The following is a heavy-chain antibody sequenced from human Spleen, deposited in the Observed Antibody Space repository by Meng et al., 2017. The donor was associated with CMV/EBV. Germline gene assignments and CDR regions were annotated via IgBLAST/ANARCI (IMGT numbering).Heavy chain of an antibody. CDR2: INHSGST. CDR3: ARVGWYNWFDP. Sequence: SCTVSGGSISATGYYWVWIRQPPGKGLEWIGEINHSGSTNYNPSLKSRVTISVDTSKNQFSLKLSSVTAADTAVYYCARVGWYNWFDPWGQGTLVTVSS. V-gene: IGHV4-39*07. CDR1: GGSISATGYY. D-gene: IGHD2-8*01. J-gene: IGHJ5*02.